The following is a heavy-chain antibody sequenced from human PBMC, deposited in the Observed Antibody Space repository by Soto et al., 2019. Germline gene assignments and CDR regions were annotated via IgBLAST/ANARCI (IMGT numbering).Heavy chain of an antibody. CDR2: IIPIFGTA. V-gene: IGHV1-69*13. Sequence: ASVKVSCKASGGTFSSYAISWVRQAPGQGLEWMGGIIPIFGTANYAQKFQGRVTITADESTSTAYMELSSLRSEDTAVYYCARNGRVSVTMILKNWFDPWGQGTLVTVSS. CDR3: ARNGRVSVTMILKNWFDP. CDR1: GGTFSSYA. D-gene: IGHD3-22*01. J-gene: IGHJ5*02.